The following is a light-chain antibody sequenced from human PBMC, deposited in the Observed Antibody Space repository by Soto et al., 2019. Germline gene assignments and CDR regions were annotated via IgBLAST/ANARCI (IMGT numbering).Light chain of an antibody. J-gene: IGKJ2*01. V-gene: IGKV1-5*03. CDR2: KAS. CDR3: QQFNAYPYT. CDR1: QSISNW. Sequence: DIPMTQSPSTLSASVGDRVTITCRASQSISNWLAWYQQKPGKAPKLLIYKASSLESGVPSRFSGSGSGTEVTLTISSLQPDDFATYFCQQFNAYPYTFGQGTKLEI.